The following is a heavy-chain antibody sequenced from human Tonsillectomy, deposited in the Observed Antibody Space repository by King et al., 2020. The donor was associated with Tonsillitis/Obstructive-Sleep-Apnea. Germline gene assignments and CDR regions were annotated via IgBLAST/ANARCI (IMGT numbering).Heavy chain of an antibody. J-gene: IGHJ4*02. CDR1: GFTFSGSG. CDR3: AKDLGGCWALDY. D-gene: IGHD2-21*01. V-gene: IGHV3-30*18. CDR2: IPYDASNQ. Sequence: VQLVESGGGVVQPGRSLRLSCAASGFTFSGSGMHWVRQPPGKGLEWVAVIPYDASNQYYADSVRGRFTISRDNSKNTLYLQMNSLTAEDTAVYYCAKDLGGCWALDYWGQGTLVTVSS.